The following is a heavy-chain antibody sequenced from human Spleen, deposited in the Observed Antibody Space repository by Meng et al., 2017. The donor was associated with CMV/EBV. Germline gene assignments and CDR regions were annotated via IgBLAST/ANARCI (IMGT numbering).Heavy chain of an antibody. J-gene: IGHJ4*02. CDR1: GFTFSSYW. CDR3: ERDSGDGEYYFDY. Sequence: ASGFTFSSYWMHWVRQVPGKGVGWVSHINSDGTRTTYADSVKGRFTISRDNAKNSLYLKMNSTRDEDTAVYYCERDSGDGEYYFDYWGQGTLVTVSS. V-gene: IGHV3-74*01. CDR2: INSDGTRT. D-gene: IGHD3-10*01.